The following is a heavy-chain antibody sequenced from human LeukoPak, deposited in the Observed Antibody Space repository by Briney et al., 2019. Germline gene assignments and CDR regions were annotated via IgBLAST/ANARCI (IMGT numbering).Heavy chain of an antibody. CDR3: ARGGPHIVVVPASSYYYYMDV. V-gene: IGHV4-34*01. D-gene: IGHD2-2*01. CDR2: INHSGST. Sequence: SETLSLTCAVYGGSFSGYYWSWIRQPPGKGLEWIGEINHSGSTNYNPSLKSRVTISEDTSKNQFSLKLSSVTAADTAVYYCARGGPHIVVVPASSYYYYMDVWGKGTTVTVSS. CDR1: GGSFSGYY. J-gene: IGHJ6*03.